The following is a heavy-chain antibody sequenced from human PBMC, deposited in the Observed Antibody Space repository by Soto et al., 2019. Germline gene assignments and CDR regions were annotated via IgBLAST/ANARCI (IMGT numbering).Heavy chain of an antibody. Sequence: SVKVPCNASGDTFGRNAIHWVRQAPGQGLEWMGGIIPLFPTTNYAQKMKGRLTINADKSTSTAYMEMSSLRSEETAVYYCARDGDSADYGYRGKGTLVTV. CDR1: GDTFGRNA. CDR2: IIPLFPTT. D-gene: IGHD3-16*01. V-gene: IGHV1-69*06. CDR3: ARDGDSADYGY. J-gene: IGHJ4*02.